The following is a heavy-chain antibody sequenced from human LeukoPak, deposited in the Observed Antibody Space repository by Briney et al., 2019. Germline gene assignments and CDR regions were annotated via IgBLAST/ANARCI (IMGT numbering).Heavy chain of an antibody. CDR1: GFNFGIHG. CDR2: IWHDGSNE. Sequence: GRSLRLSCAASGFNFGIHGMHWVRQAPGKGLEWLAIIWHDGSNEYYEDSVKGRFTISRDNSKNTVYLQMDSLRAEDTAVYYCARNNWNSRTQRWFYFDYWGQGTLVTVSS. D-gene: IGHD1-1*01. CDR3: ARNNWNSRTQRWFYFDY. J-gene: IGHJ4*02. V-gene: IGHV3-33*01.